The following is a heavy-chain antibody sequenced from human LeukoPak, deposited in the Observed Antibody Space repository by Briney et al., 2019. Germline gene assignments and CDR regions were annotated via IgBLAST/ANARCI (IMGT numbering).Heavy chain of an antibody. V-gene: IGHV3-74*01. CDR3: ARVATTTLFDY. J-gene: IGHJ4*02. D-gene: IGHD5-12*01. CDR2: INSDGSST. Sequence: GGSLRLSCAASGFTFSKYWMHWVRQAPGKGLVWVSRINSDGSSTDYADSVKGRFTISRDNAKNTLYLQMNSLRVEDTAVYYCARVATTTLFDYWGQGTLVTVSS. CDR1: GFTFSKYW.